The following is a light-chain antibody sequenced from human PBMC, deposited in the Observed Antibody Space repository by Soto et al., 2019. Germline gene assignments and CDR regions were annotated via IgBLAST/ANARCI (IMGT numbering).Light chain of an antibody. CDR2: KAS. J-gene: IGKJ1*01. V-gene: IGKV1-5*03. CDR3: QQYSYFST. Sequence: DIQMTQSPSTLSASVGDRVTITCRASQSISSWLTWYQQKAGQAPKLLLYKASIVESGVPSRFSGSGSGTEFTLTISRLQPDDSATYCSQQYSYFSTFGQGTRVEVK. CDR1: QSISSW.